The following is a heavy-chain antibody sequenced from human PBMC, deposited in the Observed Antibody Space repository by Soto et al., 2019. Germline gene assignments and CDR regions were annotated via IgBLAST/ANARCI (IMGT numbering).Heavy chain of an antibody. CDR3: ARSLPFLEWSKVYYFAY. CDR2: IHPSDSET. Sequence: GESLKISCRGSGYSFTSYWIGWVRQTPGKGLEWMGIIHPSDSETIYSPSFQGQVTISADKATNTAYLQWSTLKASDTAMYYCARSLPFLEWSKVYYFAYWGQGTLVTVSS. V-gene: IGHV5-51*01. CDR1: GYSFTSYW. D-gene: IGHD3-3*01. J-gene: IGHJ4*02.